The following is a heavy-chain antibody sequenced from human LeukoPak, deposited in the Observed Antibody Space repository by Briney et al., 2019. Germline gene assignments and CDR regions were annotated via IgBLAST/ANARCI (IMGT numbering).Heavy chain of an antibody. V-gene: IGHV4-59*01. CDR1: GGSISRYY. CDR2: ISYTGST. D-gene: IGHD3-10*01. CDR3: AKTAKYYYGSETYYFFEY. J-gene: IGHJ4*02. Sequence: SETLSLTCTVSGGSISRYYWSWIRQHPGNGLEWIGYISYTGSTTYNSSLKSRVTISLDTSQNQFSLKLTSVTPADTAVYYCAKTAKYYYGSETYYFFEYWGQGALVTVSS.